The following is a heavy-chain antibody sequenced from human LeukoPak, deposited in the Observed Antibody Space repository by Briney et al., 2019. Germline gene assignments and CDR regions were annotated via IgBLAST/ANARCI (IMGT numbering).Heavy chain of an antibody. CDR2: IYSGGDT. CDR3: ARGRTDDYGDYFDY. V-gene: IGHV3-66*01. J-gene: IGHJ4*02. Sequence: GGSLRLSCATSGFTVINKYMSWVRQAPGKGLEWVSVIYSGGDTYYADSVKGRFTISRDNSKNTLYHQMNTLRAEDTAVYYCARGRTDDYGDYFDYWGQGTLVTVSS. D-gene: IGHD4-17*01. CDR1: GFTVINKY.